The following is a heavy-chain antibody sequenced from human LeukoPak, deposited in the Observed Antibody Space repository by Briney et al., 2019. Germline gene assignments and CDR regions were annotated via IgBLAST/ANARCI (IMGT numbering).Heavy chain of an antibody. D-gene: IGHD3-22*01. Sequence: GGSLRLSCAASGFTFSSYGMHWVRQAPGKGLEWEAVIWYDGSNKYYADSVKGRFTISRDSSKNTLYLQMNSLRAEDTAVYYCARDRRQWLLLGGLDYWGQGTLVTVSS. CDR3: ARDRRQWLLLGGLDY. CDR1: GFTFSSYG. J-gene: IGHJ4*02. V-gene: IGHV3-33*01. CDR2: IWYDGSNK.